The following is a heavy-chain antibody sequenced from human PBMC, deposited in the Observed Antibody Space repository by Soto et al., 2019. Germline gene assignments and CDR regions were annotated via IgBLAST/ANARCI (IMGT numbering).Heavy chain of an antibody. CDR3: VRGGGGGLFDP. J-gene: IGHJ5*02. V-gene: IGHV3-11*06. D-gene: IGHD2-15*01. CDR1: GFTFSDYY. Sequence: SLRLSCASSGFTFSDYYMSWIRQAPGKGLEWLSYISPGSRYPAYADSVKGRFTISRDNARRSLSLQMNSLTVDDTAIYYCVRGGGGGLFDPWGQGSMVTVS. CDR2: ISPGSRYP.